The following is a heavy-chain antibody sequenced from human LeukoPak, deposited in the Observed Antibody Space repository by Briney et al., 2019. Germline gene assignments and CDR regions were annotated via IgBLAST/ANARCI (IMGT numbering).Heavy chain of an antibody. V-gene: IGHV4-4*07. CDR3: ARGPTERKGGTYYYDSSGSTYYFDY. Sequence: SETLSLTCTASGVSISSYYMSWIRQPPGKGLEWIWRIYTSGRSKYNPSPKSRVTMSVDTSKNQFAPKLSSVTAADTAVYYCARGPTERKGGTYYYDSSGSTYYFDYWGQGTLVTVSS. CDR1: GVSISSYY. J-gene: IGHJ4*02. D-gene: IGHD3-22*01. CDR2: IYTSGRS.